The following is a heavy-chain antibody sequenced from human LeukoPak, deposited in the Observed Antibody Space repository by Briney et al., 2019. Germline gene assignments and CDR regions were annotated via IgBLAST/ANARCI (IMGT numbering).Heavy chain of an antibody. J-gene: IGHJ3*02. Sequence: GGSLRLSCAASGFTFRSYAMNWVRQAPGKGLEWVSGISGPGSSTYYADSVKGRFTISRDNSKNTLYLQMNSLRAEDTAEYYCAKKVGGVYAFDIWGQGTMVTVSS. D-gene: IGHD3-16*01. CDR1: GFTFRSYA. CDR3: AKKVGGVYAFDI. V-gene: IGHV3-23*01. CDR2: ISGPGSST.